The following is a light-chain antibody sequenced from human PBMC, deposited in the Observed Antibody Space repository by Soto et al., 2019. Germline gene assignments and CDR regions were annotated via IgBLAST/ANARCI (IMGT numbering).Light chain of an antibody. Sequence: IQLTQSPSSLSASVEDRVIITCQASQSISNHLNWYQQKPGKAPKLLIFAASSLQSGVPSRFSGSRSGPDFTLTISSLQPEDFATYYCQQSYSSPPTFGQGTKVDIK. J-gene: IGKJ1*01. V-gene: IGKV1-39*01. CDR1: QSISNH. CDR3: QQSYSSPPT. CDR2: AAS.